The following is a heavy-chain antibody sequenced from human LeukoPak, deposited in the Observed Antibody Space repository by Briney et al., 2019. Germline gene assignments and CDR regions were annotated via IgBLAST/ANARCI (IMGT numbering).Heavy chain of an antibody. V-gene: IGHV3-48*03. J-gene: IGHJ4*02. Sequence: PGGSLRLSCVVSGFTFSSYEMNWVRQAPGMGLEWVSYICSRGSYIYYAESVKGRFTISRDNAKNSLYLQMNSLRAEDTAVYYCARDLYYFGSGSYVPGLPDYWRQGTLVTVSS. CDR3: ARDLYYFGSGSYVPGLPDY. D-gene: IGHD3-10*01. CDR1: GFTFSSYE. CDR2: ICSRGSYI.